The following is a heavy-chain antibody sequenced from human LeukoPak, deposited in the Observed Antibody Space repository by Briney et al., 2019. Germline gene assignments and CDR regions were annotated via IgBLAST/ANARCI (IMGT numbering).Heavy chain of an antibody. D-gene: IGHD3-10*01. V-gene: IGHV3-11*01. J-gene: IGHJ3*02. CDR2: SFTSSGAI. CDR1: GFSLSDYD. Sequence: PGGSLRLSCAVFGFSLSDYDISWIRQAPGKGLERVSHSFTSSGAIYHADSVKGRFTISRDNARNSLFLQLNNLRAEDTALYYCARDPKGDRAFDIWGQGTMVTVSS. CDR3: ARDPKGDRAFDI.